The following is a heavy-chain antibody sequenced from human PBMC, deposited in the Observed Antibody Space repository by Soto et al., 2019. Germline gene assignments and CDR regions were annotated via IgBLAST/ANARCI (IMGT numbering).Heavy chain of an antibody. D-gene: IGHD6-13*01. J-gene: IGHJ4*02. Sequence: GGSLRLSCAASGFTFSDYAMSWVRQAPGKGLEWVSAISGSGGSTYYADSVKGRFTISRDKSKNTLYLHMNSLRAEDTALYYCAKSFSSNWYDYFDYWGQGSLVTSPQ. CDR1: GFTFSDYA. CDR3: AKSFSSNWYDYFDY. CDR2: ISGSGGST. V-gene: IGHV3-23*01.